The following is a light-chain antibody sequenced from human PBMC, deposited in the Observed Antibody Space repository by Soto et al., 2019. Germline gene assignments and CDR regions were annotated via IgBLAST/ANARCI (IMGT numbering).Light chain of an antibody. CDR2: DVS. CDR1: SSDVGGYNF. V-gene: IGLV2-14*01. Sequence: QSLLTQPASVSGSPGQSITISCTGTSSDVGGYNFVSWYQQHPGKAPKLMIYDVSNRPSGVSNRFAGPKSGNTASLTISGLQAEDEADYYCSSYTSSSTGVFGTGTKVTVL. J-gene: IGLJ1*01. CDR3: SSYTSSSTGV.